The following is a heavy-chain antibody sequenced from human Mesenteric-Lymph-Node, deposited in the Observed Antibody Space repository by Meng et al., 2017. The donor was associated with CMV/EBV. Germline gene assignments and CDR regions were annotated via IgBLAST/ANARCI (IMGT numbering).Heavy chain of an antibody. J-gene: IGHJ4*02. Sequence: SLSCAASRFTFSVYYMSWIRQAPGRRLGWLSYISSSGSYTSYADSVKGRFSISRDNAKNSLYLQMNSLRAEDTAVYYCARELMSGAYWGQGTLVTVSS. CDR2: ISSSGSYT. V-gene: IGHV3-11*06. CDR1: RFTFSVYY. CDR3: ARELMSGAY.